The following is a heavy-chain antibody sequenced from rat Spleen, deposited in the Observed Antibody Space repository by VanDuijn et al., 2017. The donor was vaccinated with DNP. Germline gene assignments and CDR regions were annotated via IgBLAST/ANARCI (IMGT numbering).Heavy chain of an antibody. CDR2: ISSGGST. CDR3: GGNEGERHFDY. Sequence: QVQLKESGPGLVQPSQTLSLTCTVSGFSLTTYGVSWVRQPPGKGLEWIATISSGGSTFYNSGLKSRLTISRDTSKGQVCLKMNSLQTEDTAMYFCGGNEGERHFDYWGQGVMVTV. J-gene: IGHJ2*01. D-gene: IGHD1-11*01. CDR1: GFSLTTYG. V-gene: IGHV2S8*01.